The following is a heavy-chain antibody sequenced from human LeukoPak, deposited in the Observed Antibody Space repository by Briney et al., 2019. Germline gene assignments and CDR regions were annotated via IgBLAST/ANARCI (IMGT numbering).Heavy chain of an antibody. J-gene: IGHJ4*02. Sequence: SETLSLTCTVSGGSISSYYWSWIRQPAGKGLEWIGRIYTSGSTNYNPSLKSRVTMSVDTSKNQFSLKLSSVTAADTAVYYCARGCGDYDEGCFDYWGQGTLVTVSS. CDR1: GGSISSYY. CDR3: ARGCGDYDEGCFDY. V-gene: IGHV4-4*07. D-gene: IGHD4-17*01. CDR2: IYTSGST.